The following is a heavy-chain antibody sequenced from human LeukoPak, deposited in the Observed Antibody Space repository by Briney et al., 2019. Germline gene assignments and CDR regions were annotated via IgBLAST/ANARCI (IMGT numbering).Heavy chain of an antibody. V-gene: IGHV3-30*01. J-gene: IGHJ4*02. CDR2: ISYDGSNK. D-gene: IGHD1-26*01. CDR3: ARDSVGGYNFDY. CDR1: GFTFSSYA. Sequence: GSSLRLFCASSGFTFSSYAMHWVRQAPSKGLEWVAVISYDGSNKYYADSVKGRFTISRDNSKNTLYLQMNSLRAEDTAVYYCARDSVGGYNFDYWGQGTLVTVSS.